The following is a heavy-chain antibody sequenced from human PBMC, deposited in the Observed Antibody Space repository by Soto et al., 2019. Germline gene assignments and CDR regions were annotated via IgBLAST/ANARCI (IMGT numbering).Heavy chain of an antibody. Sequence: QVQLVESGGDLVKPGGSLRLSCAASGFPFSDYYMSWIRQAPGKGLEWVSSISSSSSDTNYAQSVKGRFTISRDNAKNSLHLQMNSLRAEATAVYYCARRRPTGYYNYWGQGTLVTVSA. D-gene: IGHD3-9*01. CDR3: ARRRPTGYYNY. V-gene: IGHV3-11*05. J-gene: IGHJ4*02. CDR1: GFPFSDYY. CDR2: ISSSSSDT.